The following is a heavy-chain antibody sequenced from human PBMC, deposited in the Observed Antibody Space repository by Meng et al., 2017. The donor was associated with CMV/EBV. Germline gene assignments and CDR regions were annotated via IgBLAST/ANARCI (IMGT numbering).Heavy chain of an antibody. J-gene: IGHJ4*02. CDR3: ARDAGHYDILTGYSY. Sequence: QVQLEELGPGLVEPSKTLSLTCTVSGGSISSSSYYWGWIRQPPGKGLEWIGSIYYSGSTYYNPSLKSRVTISVDTSKNQFSLKLSSVTAADTAVYYCARDAGHYDILTGYSYWGQGTLVTVSS. V-gene: IGHV4-39*07. CDR1: GGSISSSSYY. CDR2: IYYSGST. D-gene: IGHD3-9*01.